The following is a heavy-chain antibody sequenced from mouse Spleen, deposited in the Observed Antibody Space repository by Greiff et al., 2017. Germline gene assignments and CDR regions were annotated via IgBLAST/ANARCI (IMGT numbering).Heavy chain of an antibody. D-gene: IGHD2-12*01. CDR1: GYTFTSYW. V-gene: IGHV1-53*01. CDR2: INPSNGGT. Sequence: QVQLQQSGTELVKPGASVKLSCKASGYTFTSYWMHWVKQRPGQGLEWIGNINPSNGGTNYNEKFKSKATLTVDKSSSTAYMQLSSLTSEDSAVYYCASHLYYSYYSYYWYFDVWGAGTTVTVSS. CDR3: ASHLYYSYYSYYWYFDV. J-gene: IGHJ1*01.